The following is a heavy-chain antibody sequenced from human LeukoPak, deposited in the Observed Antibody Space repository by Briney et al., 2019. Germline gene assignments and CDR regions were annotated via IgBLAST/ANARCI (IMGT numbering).Heavy chain of an antibody. CDR3: AKSQYTGNYHFDN. J-gene: IGHJ4*02. D-gene: IGHD1-1*01. Sequence: GGSLRLSCAASGFSFSSFAMTWVRQSPGKGLERVSGINTGGVNTYYADSVKGRFSISRDNSKSTLFLQMSDLRAEDTAIYYCAKSQYTGNYHFDNWGQGTLVTVSS. CDR2: INTGGVNT. CDR1: GFSFSSFA. V-gene: IGHV3-23*01.